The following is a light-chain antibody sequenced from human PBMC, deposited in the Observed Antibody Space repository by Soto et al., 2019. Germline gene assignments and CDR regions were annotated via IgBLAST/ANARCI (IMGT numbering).Light chain of an antibody. CDR1: NIGSYS. V-gene: IGLV3-21*02. CDR3: QVWHSNADHNYV. J-gene: IGLJ1*01. CDR2: DES. Sequence: SYELTQPPSVSVAPGQTARITCGGNNIGSYSVHWYQQKPGQAPALVVYDESDRPSGTPERFSGSKSGNTATLTISRAEVEDEADYYCQVWHSNADHNYVFGAGTKVTVL.